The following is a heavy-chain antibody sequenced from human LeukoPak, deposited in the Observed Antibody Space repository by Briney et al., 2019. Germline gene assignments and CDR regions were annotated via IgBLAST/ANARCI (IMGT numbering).Heavy chain of an antibody. CDR1: GGSISSYY. D-gene: IGHD5-18*01. CDR3: ARFSGYSYGWDC. V-gene: IGHV4-59*01. CDR2: IYYSGST. J-gene: IGHJ4*02. Sequence: PSETLSLTCTVSGGSISSYYWSWIRQPPGKGLEWIGYIYYSGSTNYNPSLKSRVTISVDTSKNQFSLKLSSVTAADTAVYYCARFSGYSYGWDCWGQGTLVTVSS.